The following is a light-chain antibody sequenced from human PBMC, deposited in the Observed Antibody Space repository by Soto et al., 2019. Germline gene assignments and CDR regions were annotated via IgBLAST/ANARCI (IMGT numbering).Light chain of an antibody. CDR3: QQYDSSSPT. CDR2: DAS. Sequence: DIPMTQSPSTLSASVGDGVTITCRASQNISVWLAWYQQRPGKAPKFLMYDASSLETGVPSRFSGSGSGTAFTLTIRSLQPDDSATYYCQQYDSSSPTFGQGTKLEIK. V-gene: IGKV1-5*01. CDR1: QNISVW. J-gene: IGKJ2*01.